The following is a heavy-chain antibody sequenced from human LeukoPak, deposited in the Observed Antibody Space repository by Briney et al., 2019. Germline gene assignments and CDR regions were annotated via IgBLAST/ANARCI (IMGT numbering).Heavy chain of an antibody. V-gene: IGHV4-34*01. CDR1: GGSFSGYY. CDR3: ARSGSGSSHYYFDY. CDR2: INHSGST. D-gene: IGHD3-22*01. Sequence: KASETLSLTCAVYGGSFSGYYWSWIRQPPGKGLEWIGEINHSGSTNYNPSLKSRATISVDTSKNQFSLKLSSVTAADTAVYYCARSGSGSSHYYFDYWGQGTLVTVSS. J-gene: IGHJ4*02.